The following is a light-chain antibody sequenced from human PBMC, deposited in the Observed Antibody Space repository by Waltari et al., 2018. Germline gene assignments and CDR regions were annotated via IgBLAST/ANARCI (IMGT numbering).Light chain of an antibody. J-gene: IGKJ1*01. V-gene: IGKV3-15*01. CDR3: QQYNKWPQT. CDR1: QSIANN. CDR2: GAS. Sequence: EKVMTQSPATLSVSTGEGATLSCRATQSIANNLAWYQQKPGQAPRLLIYGASSRATGVPDRFTGRGHGVEFTLTISNLQSDDFGIYYCQQYNKWPQTFGQGTKVEIK.